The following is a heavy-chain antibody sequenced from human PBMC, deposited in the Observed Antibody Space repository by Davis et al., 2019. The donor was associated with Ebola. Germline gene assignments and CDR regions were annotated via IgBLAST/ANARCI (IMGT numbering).Heavy chain of an antibody. CDR2: ISSSSSTI. CDR1: GGTFSSYS. V-gene: IGHV3-48*02. J-gene: IGHJ4*02. CDR3: ARGYDFWSGYSPLLYFDY. Sequence: SCKASGGTFSSYSMNWVRQAPGKGLEWVSYISSSSSTIYYADSVKGRFTISRDNAKNSLYLQMNSLRDEDTAVYYCARGYDFWSGYSPLLYFDYWGQGTLVTVSS. D-gene: IGHD3-3*01.